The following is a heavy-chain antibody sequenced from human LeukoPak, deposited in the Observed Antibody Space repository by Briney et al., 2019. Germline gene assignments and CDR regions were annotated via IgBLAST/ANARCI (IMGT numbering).Heavy chain of an antibody. CDR3: ARGGIVATMDYFDY. V-gene: IGHV4-34*01. J-gene: IGHJ4*02. CDR1: GGSFSGYY. D-gene: IGHD5-12*01. Sequence: SETLSLTCAVYGGSFSGYYWSWIRQPPGKGLEWIGEINHSGSTNYNPSLKSRVTISVDTSKNQFSLKLSSVTAADTAVYYCARGGIVATMDYFDYWGQGTLVTVSS. CDR2: INHSGST.